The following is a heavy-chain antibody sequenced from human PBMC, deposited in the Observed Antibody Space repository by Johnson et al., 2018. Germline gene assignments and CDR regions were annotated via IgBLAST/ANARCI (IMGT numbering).Heavy chain of an antibody. D-gene: IGHD5-12*01. CDR1: GFTFSSYG. V-gene: IGHV3-30*03. CDR2: ISHDGSIE. Sequence: QVQLVQSGGGVVQXGRSLRLSCAASGFTFSSYGMHWVRQAPGKGLEWVAVISHDGSIEYYADSVKGRFTISRDNSKNTLFLQMNSLRAEDTAVYSCARGTYSGYDLDYWGQGTLVTVSS. J-gene: IGHJ4*02. CDR3: ARGTYSGYDLDY.